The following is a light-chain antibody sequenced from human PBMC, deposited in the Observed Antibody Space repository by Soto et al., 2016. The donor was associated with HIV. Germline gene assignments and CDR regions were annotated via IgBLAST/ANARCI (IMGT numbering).Light chain of an antibody. CDR2: AAS. CDR1: QSISTY. J-gene: IGKJ1*01. CDR3: QQSYSDPTWT. V-gene: IGKV1-39*01. Sequence: DIQMTQSPSSLSASVGDRVTITCRASQSISTYLNWYQQKPGKAPKLLIYAASTLQSGVPSRFGGSGSGTDFTLTISSLQPEDFATYYCQQSYSDPTWTFGQGTKVEIE.